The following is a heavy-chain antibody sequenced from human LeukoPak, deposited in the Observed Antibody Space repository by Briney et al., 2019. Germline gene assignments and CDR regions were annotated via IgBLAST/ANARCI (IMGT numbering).Heavy chain of an antibody. Sequence: GGSLRLSCAASGFTFSCYAMSWVRQAPGKGLEWVSAISGSGGSTYYADSVKGRLTISRDNSKNTLYLQMNSLRAEDTAVYYCAKGNVYYYDSSGYSLDYYYMDVWGKGTTVTVSS. CDR3: AKGNVYYYDSSGYSLDYYYMDV. D-gene: IGHD3-22*01. CDR1: GFTFSCYA. CDR2: ISGSGGST. J-gene: IGHJ6*03. V-gene: IGHV3-23*01.